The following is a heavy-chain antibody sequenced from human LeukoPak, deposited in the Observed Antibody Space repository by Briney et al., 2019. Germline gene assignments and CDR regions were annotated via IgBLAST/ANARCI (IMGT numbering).Heavy chain of an antibody. D-gene: IGHD3-3*01. Sequence: SETLSLTCTVSGDSIVNYYWSWIRQPPGKGLEGIGYISANGSTKHNPSLGSRISISLDTSKSHVPLKLRSASAADTAVYYSARHKDDFRLGGWFDPWGPGILVSVSS. J-gene: IGHJ5*02. CDR2: ISANGST. CDR1: GDSIVNYY. CDR3: ARHKDDFRLGGWFDP. V-gene: IGHV4-4*09.